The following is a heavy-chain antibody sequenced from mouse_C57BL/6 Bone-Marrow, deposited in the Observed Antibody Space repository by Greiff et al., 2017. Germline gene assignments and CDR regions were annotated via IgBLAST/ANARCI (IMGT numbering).Heavy chain of an antibody. J-gene: IGHJ2*01. CDR1: GYTFTSYW. D-gene: IGHD1-1*01. Sequence: VQLQQPGAELVMPGASVKLSCKASGYTFTSYWMHWVKQRPGQGLEWIGEIDPSDSYTNYNQKFKGKSTLTVDKSSSTAYMQLSSLTSEDSAVYYCARGYGSRGDYWGQGTTLTVSS. CDR2: IDPSDSYT. V-gene: IGHV1-69*01. CDR3: ARGYGSRGDY.